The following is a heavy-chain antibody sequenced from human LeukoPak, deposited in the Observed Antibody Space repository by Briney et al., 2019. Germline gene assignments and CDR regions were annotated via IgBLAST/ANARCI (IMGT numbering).Heavy chain of an antibody. V-gene: IGHV3-15*01. Sequence: GGTLRLSCATSGFTFSNAWMTGVRQAQGKGLEWVGRIKTKGEGGTVDYAAPVKGRFTISRDDSKNTLYLQMNSLKTEDTAIYYCMSDLDNWGQGTLVTVSS. CDR3: MSDLDN. J-gene: IGHJ4*02. CDR1: GFTFSNAW. CDR2: IKTKGEGGTV.